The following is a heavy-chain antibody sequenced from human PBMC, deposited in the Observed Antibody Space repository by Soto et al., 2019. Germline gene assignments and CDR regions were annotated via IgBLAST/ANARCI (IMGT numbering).Heavy chain of an antibody. CDR1: GFTFSVYA. J-gene: IGHJ6*02. CDR3: ASLGVGDWANYYYYYGMDV. CDR2: VTANGGRT. D-gene: IGHD2-21*02. V-gene: IGHV3-23*01. Sequence: GGSLRLSCAATGFTFSVYAMTWVRQAPGKGLAWVSAVTANGGRTYSADSGKGRFTISRDNSKNTLFLQMNSLRAEDTAVYYCASLGVGDWANYYYYYGMDVWGQGTTVTVSS.